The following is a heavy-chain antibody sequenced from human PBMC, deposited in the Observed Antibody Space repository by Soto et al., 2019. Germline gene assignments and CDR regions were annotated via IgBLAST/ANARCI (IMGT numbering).Heavy chain of an antibody. CDR1: GGSFSGYY. J-gene: IGHJ4*02. D-gene: IGHD5-12*01. V-gene: IGHV4-34*01. Sequence: PSETLSLTCAVYGGSFSGYYWSWIRQPPGKGLEWIGEINHSGSTNYNPSLKSRVTISVDTSKNQFSLKLSSVTAADTAVYYCASPNIVATMGRFFYWGQGTLVTVYS. CDR2: INHSGST. CDR3: ASPNIVATMGRFFY.